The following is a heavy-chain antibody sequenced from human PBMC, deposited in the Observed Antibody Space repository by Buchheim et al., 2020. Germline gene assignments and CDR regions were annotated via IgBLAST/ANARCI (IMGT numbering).Heavy chain of an antibody. Sequence: EVQLVQSGAEVQKPGESLKLSCKVSGYTFTSYWIGWVRQMSGKGLEWMGIIYPLDSDTRYNPSFQGQVTISVDKSISTAYLHWSSLKASDTAIYYCARHFGYTYGLDYFYGMDIWGQETT. CDR1: GYTFTSYW. J-gene: IGHJ6*02. V-gene: IGHV5-51*01. D-gene: IGHD5-18*01. CDR2: IYPLDSDT. CDR3: ARHFGYTYGLDYFYGMDI.